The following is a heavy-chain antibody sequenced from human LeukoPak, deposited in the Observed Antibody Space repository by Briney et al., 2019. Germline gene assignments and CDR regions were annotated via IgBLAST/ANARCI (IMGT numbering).Heavy chain of an antibody. Sequence: ASVKVSCKASGYTFTSYGISWVRQAPGQGLEWMGWISAYNGNTNYAQKLQSRVTMTTDTSTSTAYMELRSLRSDDTAVYYCARTEGLLWFGELLYDWFDPWGQGTLVTVSS. CDR2: ISAYNGNT. V-gene: IGHV1-18*01. CDR3: ARTEGLLWFGELLYDWFDP. CDR1: GYTFTSYG. J-gene: IGHJ5*02. D-gene: IGHD3-10*01.